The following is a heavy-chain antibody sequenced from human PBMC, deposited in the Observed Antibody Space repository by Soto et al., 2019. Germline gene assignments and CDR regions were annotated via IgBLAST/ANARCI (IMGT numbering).Heavy chain of an antibody. V-gene: IGHV1-69*13. CDR2: IIAIFGTA. CDR1: RRNFSSYS. J-gene: IGHJ4*02. Sequence: SAKTSCKASRRNFSSYSDRWLRQAPGQRLWFVEGIIAIFGTARYPQKFQGRVTITADESTSTAYIELSSLRSEDTAVYYCARGGSYSVNDCWGQGTMVSVSS. D-gene: IGHD1-26*01. CDR3: ARGGSYSVNDC.